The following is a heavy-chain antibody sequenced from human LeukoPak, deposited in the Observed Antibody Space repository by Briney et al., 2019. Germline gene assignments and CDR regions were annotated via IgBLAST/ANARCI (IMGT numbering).Heavy chain of an antibody. V-gene: IGHV1-8*03. CDR2: MNPNSGNT. J-gene: IGHJ3*01. Sequence: GASVKVSCKASGYTFTSYDINWVRQATGQGLEWMGWMNPNSGNTGYAQKFQGRVTITRNTSISTAYMELSSLRSEDTAVYYCARSIAARPGNGLLWGQGTMVTVSS. CDR1: GYTFTSYD. CDR3: ARSIAARPGNGLL. D-gene: IGHD6-6*01.